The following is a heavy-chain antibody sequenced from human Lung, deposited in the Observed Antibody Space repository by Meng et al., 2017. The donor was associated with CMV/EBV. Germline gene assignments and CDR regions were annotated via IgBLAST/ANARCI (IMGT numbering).Heavy chain of an antibody. Sequence: GESXKISCAASGFSFAAYNIHWVRQAPGKGLEWVTIIKIDGGNDEKYYADSVMGRFTISGDISKNTVYLQMNSLKPEDTAVYYCAKNFQGHFTMDDWGQGTTVTVSS. V-gene: IGHV3-30*02. D-gene: IGHD3-3*01. J-gene: IGHJ6*02. CDR1: GFSFAAYN. CDR2: IKIDGGNDEK. CDR3: AKNFQGHFTMDD.